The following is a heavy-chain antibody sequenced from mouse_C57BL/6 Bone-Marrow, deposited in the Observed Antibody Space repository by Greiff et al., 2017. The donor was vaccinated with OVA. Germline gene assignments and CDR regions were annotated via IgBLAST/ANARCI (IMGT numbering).Heavy chain of an antibody. Sequence: VQLQQPGAELVKPGASVKLSCKASGYTFTSYWMHWVKQRPGQGLEWIGMIHPNSGSTNYNEKFKSKATLTVDKSSSTAYMQLSSLTSEDSAVYDCARSPSYYSNYWYFDVWGTGTTVTVSS. J-gene: IGHJ1*03. D-gene: IGHD2-5*01. CDR3: ARSPSYYSNYWYFDV. CDR1: GYTFTSYW. V-gene: IGHV1-64*01. CDR2: IHPNSGST.